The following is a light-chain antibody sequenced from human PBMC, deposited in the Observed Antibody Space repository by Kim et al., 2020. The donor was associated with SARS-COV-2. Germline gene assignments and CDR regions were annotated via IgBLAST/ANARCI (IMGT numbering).Light chain of an antibody. J-gene: IGLJ1*01. V-gene: IGLV2-14*03. CDR3: SSYTTSYSYV. Sequence: QSALTQPASVSGSPGQSITISCTGTSSDVGAYNYVSWYQQHPGKAPKLIIYDVSDRPSGVSNRFSGSKSGNTASLTISGLQAEDEADYFCSSYTTSYSYVFGSGTKVTVL. CDR2: DVS. CDR1: SSDVGAYNY.